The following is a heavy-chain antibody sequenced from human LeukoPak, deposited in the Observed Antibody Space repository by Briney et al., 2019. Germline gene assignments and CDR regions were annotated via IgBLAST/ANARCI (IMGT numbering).Heavy chain of an antibody. CDR2: INHSGST. V-gene: IGHV4-34*01. CDR1: GGSFSGYH. CDR3: ARSVVVAATGWFDP. J-gene: IGHJ5*02. D-gene: IGHD2-15*01. Sequence: SETLSLTCAVYGGSFSGYHWSWIRQPPGKGLEWIGEINHSGSTNYNPSLKSRVTISVDTSKNQFSLKLSSVTAADTAVYYCARSVVVAATGWFDPWGQGTLVTVSS.